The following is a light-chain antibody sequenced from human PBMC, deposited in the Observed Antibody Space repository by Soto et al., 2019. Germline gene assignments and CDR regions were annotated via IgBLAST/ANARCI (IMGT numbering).Light chain of an antibody. CDR2: QVS. J-gene: IGLJ3*02. CDR1: SSDVGSYNR. V-gene: IGLV2-18*02. CDR3: SSYTSSGTGV. Sequence: QSALTQPPSVSGSPGQSVTISCTGTSSDVGSYNRVSWYQQPPGTAPKLMICQVSNRPSGVPDRFSGSKSGNTASLTISGLQAEDEDDYYCSSYTSSGTGVFGGGTKLTVL.